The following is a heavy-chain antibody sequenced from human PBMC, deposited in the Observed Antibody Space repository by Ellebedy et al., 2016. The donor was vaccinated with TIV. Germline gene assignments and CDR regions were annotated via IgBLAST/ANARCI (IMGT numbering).Heavy chain of an antibody. CDR2: INQDVRTT. CDR1: GFTFSSYW. V-gene: IGHV3-7*01. Sequence: GESLKISCAASGFTFSSYWMSWVRQAPGQGLEWVANINQDVRTTNYVDSVKGRFTISRDNAKNSLYLQLNSLRVDDTAMYYCATDKVCFTFDIWGRGTMVTVSS. CDR3: ATDKVCFTFDI. J-gene: IGHJ3*02.